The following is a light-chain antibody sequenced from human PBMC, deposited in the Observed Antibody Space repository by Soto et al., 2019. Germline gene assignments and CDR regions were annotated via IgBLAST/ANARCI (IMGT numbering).Light chain of an antibody. Sequence: DIQMTQSPSSMSASVGNRVTISCRASQSICRWLAWYHQKPGKAPTLLIYHASTLESGVPSRFSGSGSGTEFTLTISSLQPDDFATYYCQQYNTYSWTFGGRTKVDIK. CDR3: QQYNTYSWT. CDR1: QSICRW. CDR2: HAS. V-gene: IGKV1-5*01. J-gene: IGKJ4*02.